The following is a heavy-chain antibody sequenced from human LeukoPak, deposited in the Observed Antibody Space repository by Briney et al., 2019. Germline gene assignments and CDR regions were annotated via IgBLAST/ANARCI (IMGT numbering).Heavy chain of an antibody. J-gene: IGHJ4*02. CDR2: IYSGGST. V-gene: IGHV3-53*01. CDR1: GFSVSSNY. D-gene: IGHD2-15*01. Sequence: GGSLRLSCVVSGFSVSSNYMSWVRQAPGKGLEWVSVIYSGGSTYYADSVKGRFTISRDNSKNTLYLQMNSLRAEDTAVYHCAKDLYCSWWGQGTLVTVSS. CDR3: AKDLYCSW.